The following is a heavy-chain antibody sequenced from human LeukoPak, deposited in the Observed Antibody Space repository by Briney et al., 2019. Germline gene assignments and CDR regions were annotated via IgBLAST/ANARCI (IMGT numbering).Heavy chain of an antibody. D-gene: IGHD3-22*01. V-gene: IGHV4-31*03. CDR1: GVAISYSSYY. CDR3: ARRDYDSGGHYGPDNWFDP. J-gene: IGHJ5*02. CDR2: IYYSGNT. Sequence: SQTLSLTCSVSGVAISYSSYYWSWIRQHPGKGLEWIGYIYYSGNTYYNPSLKSRVTISVDTSKNQFSLKMSSVTAADTAVYYCARRDYDSGGHYGPDNWFDPWGQGIQVTVSP.